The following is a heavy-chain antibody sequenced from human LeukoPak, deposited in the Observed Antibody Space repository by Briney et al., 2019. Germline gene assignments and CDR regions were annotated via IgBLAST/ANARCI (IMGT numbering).Heavy chain of an antibody. D-gene: IGHD6-19*01. CDR1: GYTFTSYG. Sequence: ASVKVSCKASGYTFTSYGISWVRQALGQGLEGMGWSSAYNGNTNYAQKVQGRVTMTTDTSTTTAYMELRSLRSDDTAVYYCARGGSSGWRTPNDDYWGQGTLVTVSS. J-gene: IGHJ4*02. CDR3: ARGGSSGWRTPNDDY. V-gene: IGHV1-18*01. CDR2: SSAYNGNT.